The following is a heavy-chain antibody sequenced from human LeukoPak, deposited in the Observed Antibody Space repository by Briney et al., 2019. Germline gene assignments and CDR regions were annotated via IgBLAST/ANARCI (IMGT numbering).Heavy chain of an antibody. V-gene: IGHV3-23*01. J-gene: IGHJ3*01. Sequence: GGSLRLSCAASGFTFNSYAMSWVRRAPGKGLEWVLGVSGSGGSTNYADSVKGRFTISRDNSKDTLYLQMNSLRVEDTAVYYCAKRNGSNGGAFDLWGQGTMVTVSS. D-gene: IGHD2-8*01. CDR3: AKRNGSNGGAFDL. CDR1: GFTFNSYA. CDR2: VSGSGGST.